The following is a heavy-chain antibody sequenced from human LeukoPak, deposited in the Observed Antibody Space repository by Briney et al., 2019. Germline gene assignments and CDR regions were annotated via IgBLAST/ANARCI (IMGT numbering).Heavy chain of an antibody. D-gene: IGHD3-16*01. Sequence: SETLSLTYTVSGGSISSSSYYWGWIRQPPGKGLEWIGNIYYSGSTYYNPSLKSRVTISVDTPKNQFSLKLSSVTAADTAVYYCARRAITWDAFDIWGQGTMVTVSS. CDR2: IYYSGST. CDR3: ARRAITWDAFDI. J-gene: IGHJ3*02. CDR1: GGSISSSSYY. V-gene: IGHV4-39*01.